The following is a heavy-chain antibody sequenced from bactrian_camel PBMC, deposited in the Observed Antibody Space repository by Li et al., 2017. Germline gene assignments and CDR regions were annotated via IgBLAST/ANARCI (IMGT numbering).Heavy chain of an antibody. CDR1: GYIIRGKY. J-gene: IGHJ4*01. CDR2: IDSVNWH. Sequence: HVQLVESGGGSVQTGESLRLSCEAFGYIIRGKYMAWFRQAPGKKREEVASIDSVNWHNYAGSFQGRFTIKRDDAKSTLSLQMNNLKPEDTAMYYCAAERSPWSEICHSTTYRPDHDKANYWGQGTQVTVS. CDR3: AAERSPWSEICHSTTYRPDHDKANY. V-gene: IGHV3S53*01. D-gene: IGHD2*01.